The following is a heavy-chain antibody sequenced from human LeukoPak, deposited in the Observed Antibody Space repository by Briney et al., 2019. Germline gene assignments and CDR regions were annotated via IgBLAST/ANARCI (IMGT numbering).Heavy chain of an antibody. D-gene: IGHD3-10*02. CDR3: ARDLHYYVAMDV. V-gene: IGHV3-33*01. Sequence: GGSLRLSCAASGFTFGSYDMHWVRQAPGKGLEWVAVIWYDGSNKYYADSVKGRLTISRDNFGGMVFLQLNSLRVEDTALYYCARDLHYYVAMDVWGQGTTVTVSS. CDR2: IWYDGSNK. J-gene: IGHJ6*02. CDR1: GFTFGSYD.